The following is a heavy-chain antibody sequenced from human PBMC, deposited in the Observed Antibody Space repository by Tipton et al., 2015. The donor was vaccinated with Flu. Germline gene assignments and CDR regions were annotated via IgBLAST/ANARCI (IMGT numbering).Heavy chain of an antibody. J-gene: IGHJ4*02. CDR3: ASLGSYCGGGSCLYYFDY. D-gene: IGHD2-15*01. CDR1: GGTFTSYA. V-gene: IGHV1-69*01. CDR2: IIPILGVA. Sequence: QSGAEVKKPGSSVKVSCKASGGTFTSYAVTWVRQAPGQGPEWMGGIIPILGVAQYAQKFQGRVTITAGESRTTVYMELSGLRSEDTAVYYCASLGSYCGGGSCLYYFDYWGQGTLVTVSS.